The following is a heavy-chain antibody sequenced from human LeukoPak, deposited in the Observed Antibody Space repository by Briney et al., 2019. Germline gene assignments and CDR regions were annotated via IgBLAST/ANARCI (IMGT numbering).Heavy chain of an antibody. CDR3: ARAIHNTYYYDSSGSMGI. Sequence: ASVKVSCKGSGYTFTSYDINWVRQATGQGLEWMGWMNPNSGNTGYAQKFQGRVTMTRNTSISTAYMELSSLRSEDTAVYYCARAIHNTYYYDSSGSMGIWGQGTLNTVSS. D-gene: IGHD3-22*01. V-gene: IGHV1-8*02. J-gene: IGHJ4*02. CDR2: MNPNSGNT. CDR1: GYTFTSYD.